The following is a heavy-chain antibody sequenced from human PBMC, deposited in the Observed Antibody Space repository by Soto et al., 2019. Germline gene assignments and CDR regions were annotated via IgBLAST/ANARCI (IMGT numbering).Heavy chain of an antibody. V-gene: IGHV4-31*03. CDR3: ARGRYYDSSLDDAFDI. D-gene: IGHD3-22*01. CDR2: IYYSGST. CDR1: GGSISSGGYY. Sequence: SETLSLTCTVSGGSISSGGYYWSWIRQHPGKGLEWIGYIYYSGSTYYNPSLKSRVTISVDTSKNQFSLKLSSVTAADTAVYYCARGRYYDSSLDDAFDIWGQGTMVTVSS. J-gene: IGHJ3*02.